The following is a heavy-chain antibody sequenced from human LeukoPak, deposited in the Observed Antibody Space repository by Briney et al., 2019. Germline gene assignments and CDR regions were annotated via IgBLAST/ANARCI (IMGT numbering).Heavy chain of an antibody. CDR3: ARRAREYSHDAFDI. V-gene: IGHV1-2*02. CDR2: INPNRRGT. Sequence: ASVKVSCKASGYTFTDYYMHWVRQAPGQGREWMGWINPNRRGTDSAQKFQGRFSMTRDTSISTAYMALSRLRSDDTAVYSCARRAREYSHDAFDIWGQGTMVTVSS. CDR1: GYTFTDYY. D-gene: IGHD5-18*01. J-gene: IGHJ3*02.